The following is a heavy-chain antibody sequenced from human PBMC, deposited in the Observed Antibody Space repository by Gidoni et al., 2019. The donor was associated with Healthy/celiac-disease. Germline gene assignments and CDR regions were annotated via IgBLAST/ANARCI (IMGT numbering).Heavy chain of an antibody. J-gene: IGHJ6*02. CDR1: CYTFTSYA. CDR2: ISAYNGNT. V-gene: IGHV1-18*01. Sequence: QVQLVQSGAEVKMPGSSVKVSCKASCYTFTSYAISWVRQAPGQGLEWMGWISAYNGNTNYAQKLQGRVTMTTDTSTSTAYMELRSLRSDDTAVYYCARDPPDFWSGYNYYGMDVWGQGTTVTVSS. D-gene: IGHD3-3*01. CDR3: ARDPPDFWSGYNYYGMDV.